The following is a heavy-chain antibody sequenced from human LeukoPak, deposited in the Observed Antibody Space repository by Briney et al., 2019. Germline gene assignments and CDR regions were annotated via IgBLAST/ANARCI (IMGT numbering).Heavy chain of an antibody. D-gene: IGHD6-13*01. CDR2: IYTSGST. Sequence: KPSETLSLTCTVSGDSICSYYWSWIRQPAGKGLEWIGRIYTSGSTNYNPSLKSRVTMSVDTSKNQFSLKLSSVTAADTAVYYCARAPYSSSWFFDYWGQGTLVTVSS. J-gene: IGHJ4*02. V-gene: IGHV4-4*07. CDR1: GDSICSYY. CDR3: ARAPYSSSWFFDY.